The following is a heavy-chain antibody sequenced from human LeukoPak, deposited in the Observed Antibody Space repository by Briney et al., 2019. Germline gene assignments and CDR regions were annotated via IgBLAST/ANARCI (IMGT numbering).Heavy chain of an antibody. V-gene: IGHV3-20*04. CDR2: INWNGGST. CDR3: ARHGPARYYYYYMDV. Sequence: GGSLRLSCAASGFTFDDYGMSWVRQAPGKGLEWVSGINWNGGSTGYADSVKGRFTISRDNAKNSLYLQMNSLRAEDTALYYCARHGPARYYYYYMDVWGKGTTVTISS. CDR1: GFTFDDYG. D-gene: IGHD6-6*01. J-gene: IGHJ6*03.